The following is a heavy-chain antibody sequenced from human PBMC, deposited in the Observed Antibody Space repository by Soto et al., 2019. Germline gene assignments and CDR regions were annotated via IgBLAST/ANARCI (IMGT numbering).Heavy chain of an antibody. Sequence: PGGSLRLSCAASGFTVSSNYMSWVRQAPGKGLEWVSVIYSGGSTYYADSVKGRFTISRDNSKNTLYLQMNSLRAEDTAVYYCARGVIYYYYGMDVWGQGTTVTVSS. CDR3: ARGVIYYYYGMDV. V-gene: IGHV3-53*01. J-gene: IGHJ6*02. CDR2: IYSGGST. CDR1: GFTVSSNY.